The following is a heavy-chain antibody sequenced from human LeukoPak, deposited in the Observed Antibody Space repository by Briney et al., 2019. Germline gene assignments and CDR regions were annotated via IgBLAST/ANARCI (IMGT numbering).Heavy chain of an antibody. J-gene: IGHJ5*02. D-gene: IGHD3-10*01. CDR1: SGSFNGYY. CDR2: INQSGST. CDR3: ARGPGSGSYFAWFDT. V-gene: IGHV4-34*01. Sequence: SETLSLTCAVYSGSFNGYYWSWIRQPPGKGLEWIGEINQSGSTKYNPSLESRVTISVDTSKNQFSLKLSSMTAADTAVYYCARGPGSGSYFAWFDTWGQGALVTVSS.